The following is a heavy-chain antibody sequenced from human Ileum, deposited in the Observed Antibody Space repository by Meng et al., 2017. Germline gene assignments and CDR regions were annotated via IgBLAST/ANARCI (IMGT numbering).Heavy chain of an antibody. D-gene: IGHD5/OR15-5a*01. CDR2: VYTSGNT. J-gene: IGHJ4*02. Sequence: LRLSCTLSGGSISSGIYYWSWIRQPAGKGLEWIGRVYTSGNTIYNPSLKSRVTISIDTSKNHFFLKLNSVTAADTAVYYCARDGAPMVSTAFDYWGQGTLVTVSS. CDR3: ARDGAPMVSTAFDY. V-gene: IGHV4-61*02. CDR1: GGSISSGIYY.